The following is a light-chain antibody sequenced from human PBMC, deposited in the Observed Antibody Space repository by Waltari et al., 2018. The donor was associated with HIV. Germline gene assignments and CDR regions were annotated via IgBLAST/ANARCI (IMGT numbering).Light chain of an antibody. V-gene: IGLV2-14*01. CDR3: SSYSTITSLFV. Sequence: QSALAQPASVSGSPGQSITIPCAGAVVDRGPEIYVSWYQQHPGRAPRLIIYMLSRRPSGVSDRFSGSSSGMSATLTISGLQSDDEAHYYCSSYSTITSLFVFGTGTRVTVL. J-gene: IGLJ1*01. CDR1: VVDRGPEIY. CDR2: MLS.